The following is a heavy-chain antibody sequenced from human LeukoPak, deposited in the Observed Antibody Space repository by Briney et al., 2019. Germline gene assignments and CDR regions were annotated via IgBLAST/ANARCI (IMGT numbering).Heavy chain of an antibody. CDR1: GYTFDKFG. CDR2: INTHNGNT. CDR3: ARDTPQHLKRYDY. J-gene: IGHJ4*02. Sequence: ASVKVSCKASGYTFDKFGIDWVRQAPGQGLEWMGWINTHNGNTKYAQQYQGRVTMTTDTSTSTVYMELRSLRSDDTAVYFCARDTPQHLKRYDYWGQGTQVTVSS. D-gene: IGHD6-13*01. V-gene: IGHV1-18*01.